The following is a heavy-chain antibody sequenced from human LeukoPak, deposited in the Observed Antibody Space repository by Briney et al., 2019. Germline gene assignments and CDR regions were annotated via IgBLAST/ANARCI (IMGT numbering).Heavy chain of an antibody. CDR1: GGTFSSYA. V-gene: IGHV1-69*13. CDR3: ARGVEYDYVWGSYPLDY. D-gene: IGHD3-16*02. Sequence: SVKVSCKASGGTFSSYAISWVRQAPGQGLEWMGGIIPIFGTANYAQKFQGRVTITADESTSTAYMELSSLRSEDTAVYYCARGVEYDYVWGSYPLDYWGQGTLVTVSS. J-gene: IGHJ4*02. CDR2: IIPIFGTA.